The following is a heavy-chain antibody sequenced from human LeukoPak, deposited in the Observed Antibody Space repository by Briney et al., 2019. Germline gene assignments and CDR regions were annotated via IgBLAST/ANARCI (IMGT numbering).Heavy chain of an antibody. CDR2: ISGSGGST. J-gene: IGHJ4*02. CDR3: ARDSYGDYSFDY. Sequence: GGSLRLSCAASGFTFSSYAMSWVRQAPGKGLEWVSAISGSGGSTYYADSVKGRFTISRDNSKNTLYLQMNSLRAEDTAVYYCARDSYGDYSFDYWGQGILVTVSS. CDR1: GFTFSSYA. V-gene: IGHV3-23*01. D-gene: IGHD4-17*01.